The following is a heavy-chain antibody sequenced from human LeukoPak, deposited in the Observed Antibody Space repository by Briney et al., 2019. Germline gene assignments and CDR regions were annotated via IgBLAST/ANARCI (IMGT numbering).Heavy chain of an antibody. V-gene: IGHV3-21*01. D-gene: IGHD3-16*01. CDR1: GFTFTNYA. Sequence: GGSLRLSCAASGFTFTNYAMNWVRQAPGTGQEWVSSFGTRSSSIYYAHSVTGRFIVSRDNAKNSLFLQMNSLRAEDTAVYYCARENDQGFDYWGQGTLVTVSS. CDR3: ARENDQGFDY. CDR2: FGTRSSSI. J-gene: IGHJ4*02.